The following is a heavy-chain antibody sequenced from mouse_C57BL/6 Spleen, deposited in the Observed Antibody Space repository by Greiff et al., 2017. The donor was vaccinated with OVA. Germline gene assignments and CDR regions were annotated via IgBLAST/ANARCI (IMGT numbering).Heavy chain of an antibody. Sequence: QVQLQQSGAELVKPGASVKLSCKASGYTFTEYTIHWVKQRSGQGLEWIGWFYPGSGSIKYNEKFKDKATLTADKSSSTVYMELSGLTSEDSAVYFCARHALLYYYGSSQGFWFAYWGQGTLVTVSA. J-gene: IGHJ3*01. CDR1: GYTFTEYT. V-gene: IGHV1-62-2*01. D-gene: IGHD1-1*01. CDR2: FYPGSGSI. CDR3: ARHALLYYYGSSQGFWFAY.